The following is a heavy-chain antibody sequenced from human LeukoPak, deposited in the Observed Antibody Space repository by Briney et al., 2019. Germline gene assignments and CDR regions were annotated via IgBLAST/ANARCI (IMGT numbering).Heavy chain of an antibody. CDR2: ITGSSSTI. CDR1: GFTFTNYN. Sequence: GSLRLSCAASGFTFTNYNMNWVRQAPGKGLEWVSYITGSSSTIYYADSVKGRFTISRDNAKNSLYLQMNSLRAEDTAVYYCARHRTASDYWGQGTLVTVSS. J-gene: IGHJ4*02. V-gene: IGHV3-48*01. D-gene: IGHD3-16*02. CDR3: ARHRTASDY.